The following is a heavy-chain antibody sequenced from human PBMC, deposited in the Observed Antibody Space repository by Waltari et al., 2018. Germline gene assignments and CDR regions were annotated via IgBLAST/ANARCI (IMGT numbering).Heavy chain of an antibody. V-gene: IGHV1-24*01. CDR2: FDPEDGET. Sequence: QVQLVQSGAEVKKPGASVKVSCKVSGYTLTALSMPWVRRAPGKGLEWMGGFDPEDGETIYAQKFQGRVTMTEDTSTDTAYMELSSLRSEDTAVYYCAFRCSSTSCYSGFAFDIWGQGTMVTVSS. D-gene: IGHD2-2*02. CDR1: GYTLTALS. J-gene: IGHJ3*02. CDR3: AFRCSSTSCYSGFAFDI.